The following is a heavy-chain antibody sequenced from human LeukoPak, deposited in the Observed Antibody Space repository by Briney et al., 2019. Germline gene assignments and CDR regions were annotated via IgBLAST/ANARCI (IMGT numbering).Heavy chain of an antibody. CDR3: ARIGGAAAGGYFDY. CDR2: ISPGGGTT. CDR1: GFAFGSEA. D-gene: IGHD6-13*01. V-gene: IGHV3-23*01. J-gene: IGHJ4*02. Sequence: PGGSLRLSCAVSGFAFGSEAMSWVRQSPARGLEWVASISPGGGTTYYADSVKGRFTISRDNAKNSLYLQMNSLRAEDTAVYYCARIGGAAAGGYFDYWGQGTLVTVSS.